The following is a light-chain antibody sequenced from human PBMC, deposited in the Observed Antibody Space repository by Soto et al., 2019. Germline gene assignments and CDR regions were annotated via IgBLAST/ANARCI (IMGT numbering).Light chain of an antibody. CDR2: DVS. Sequence: QSALTQPASVSGSPGQSITISCTGTSSDVGGYNYVSWYQQHPGKAPKLMIYDVSNRPSGVSNRFSGSKSGNTASLTISGLQVVDEADYYCSSYTSSSTPFFFGTGTKVSVL. J-gene: IGLJ1*01. V-gene: IGLV2-14*01. CDR1: SSDVGGYNY. CDR3: SSYTSSSTPFF.